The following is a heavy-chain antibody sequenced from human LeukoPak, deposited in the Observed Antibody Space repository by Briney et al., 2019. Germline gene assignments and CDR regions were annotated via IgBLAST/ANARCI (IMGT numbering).Heavy chain of an antibody. D-gene: IGHD2-2*01. V-gene: IGHV3-30*02. CDR2: IWYDGSNK. CDR3: AIDWMDCSSTSCYYGY. CDR1: GFTFSSYG. Sequence: QPGGSLRLSCAASGFTFSSYGMHWVRQAPGKGLEWVAVIWYDGSNKYYADSVKGRFTISRDNSKNTLYLQMNSLRAEDTAVYYCAIDWMDCSSTSCYYGYWGQGTLVTVSS. J-gene: IGHJ4*02.